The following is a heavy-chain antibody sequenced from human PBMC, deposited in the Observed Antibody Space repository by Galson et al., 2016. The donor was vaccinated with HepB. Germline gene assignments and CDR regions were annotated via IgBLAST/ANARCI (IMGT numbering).Heavy chain of an antibody. CDR2: IIPMFGTA. J-gene: IGHJ4*02. D-gene: IGHD2-8*01. CDR3: ARFVSSGYYCTRDFDY. Sequence: SVKVSCKASGGSFRTSAISWVRQAPGQGLEWMGGIIPMFGTADYARKFQDRITITADESTNTVYMDMSSLKSEDTAVYYCARFVSSGYYCTRDFDYWGQGTLVTVSS. CDR1: GGSFRTSA. V-gene: IGHV1-69*13.